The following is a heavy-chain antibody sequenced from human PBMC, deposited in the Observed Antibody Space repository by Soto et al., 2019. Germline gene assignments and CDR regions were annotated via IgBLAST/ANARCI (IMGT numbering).Heavy chain of an antibody. V-gene: IGHV3-21*01. CDR3: ARDRTRGMDV. Sequence: EVQLVESGGGLVKPGGSLRLSCAASGFTFSSYSMNWVRQAPGKGLEWVSSISSSSSYIYYAASVKGRFTISRDNAKNALYLQMNSLRAEDTAVYYCARDRTRGMDVWGQGTTVTVSS. D-gene: IGHD1-1*01. J-gene: IGHJ6*02. CDR1: GFTFSSYS. CDR2: ISSSSSYI.